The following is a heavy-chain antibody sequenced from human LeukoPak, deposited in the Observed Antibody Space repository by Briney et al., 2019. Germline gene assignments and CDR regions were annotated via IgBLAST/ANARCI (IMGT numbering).Heavy chain of an antibody. CDR1: GFTVSSNY. CDR3: VYWFDS. J-gene: IGHJ5*01. Sequence: PGGSLRLSCAASGFTVSSNYMSWVRQAPGKGLEWVSLIYGDDNTYYADSVKGRFTISRDNSRNTPYLQMNSLRVEDTAVYYCVYWFDSWGQGTLVTVSS. CDR2: IYGDDNT. V-gene: IGHV3-66*01.